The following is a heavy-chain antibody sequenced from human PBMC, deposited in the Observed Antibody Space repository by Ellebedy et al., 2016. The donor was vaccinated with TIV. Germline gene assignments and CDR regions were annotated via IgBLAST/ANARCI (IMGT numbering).Heavy chain of an antibody. CDR1: GFTFGDYA. CDR2: IRSKAYGGTT. J-gene: IGHJ4*02. CDR3: TRLWFGEPNDY. D-gene: IGHD3-10*01. V-gene: IGHV3-49*03. Sequence: GESLKISCTASGFTFGDYAMSWFRQAPGKGLEWVGFIRSKAYGGTTEYAASVKGRFTISRDDSKSIAYLQMNSLKTEDTAVYYCTRLWFGEPNDYWGQGTLVTVSS.